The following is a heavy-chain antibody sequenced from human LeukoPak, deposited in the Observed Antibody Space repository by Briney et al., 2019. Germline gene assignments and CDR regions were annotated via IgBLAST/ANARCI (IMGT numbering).Heavy chain of an antibody. D-gene: IGHD6-13*01. CDR1: GGSFSGYY. J-gene: IGHJ5*02. CDR2: INHSGST. V-gene: IGHV4-34*01. Sequence: PSETLSLTCAVYGGSFSGYYWSWIRQPPGKGLEWIGEINHSGSTNYNPSLKSRVTVSVDTSKNQFSLKLSSVTVADTAVYYCARGTGYSSSWYRWFDPWGQGTLVTVSS. CDR3: ARGTGYSSSWYRWFDP.